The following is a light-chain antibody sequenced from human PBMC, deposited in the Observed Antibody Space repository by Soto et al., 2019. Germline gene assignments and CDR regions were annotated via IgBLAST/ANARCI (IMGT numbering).Light chain of an antibody. CDR1: QSISGSY. CDR3: QQYGYSPKN. V-gene: IGKV3-20*01. CDR2: GAS. Sequence: EIVLTQSPGPLSLSPGERATLSCSASQSISGSYLGWFQQRPGQAPRLLIYGASSTATGIPDRLSGSATGTYFPLTISSLEPEDFVVYYCQQYGYSPKNLGQGTRLEIK. J-gene: IGKJ5*01.